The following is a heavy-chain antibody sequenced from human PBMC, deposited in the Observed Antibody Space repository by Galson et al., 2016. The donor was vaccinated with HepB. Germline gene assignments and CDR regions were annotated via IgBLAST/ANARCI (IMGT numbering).Heavy chain of an antibody. D-gene: IGHD3-10*01. J-gene: IGHJ4*02. CDR3: AKGKRYSDSGSYYVDY. V-gene: IGHV3-23*05. CDR1: GFTFRSYD. CDR2: INYSGSNT. Sequence: SLRLSCAASGFTFRSYDMSWVRQAPGKGLEWVSGINYSGSNTYYADSVKGRFTISRDNSKNTLYLQMSSLRVEDSAVYYCAKGKRYSDSGSYYVDYWSQGTLVTVSS.